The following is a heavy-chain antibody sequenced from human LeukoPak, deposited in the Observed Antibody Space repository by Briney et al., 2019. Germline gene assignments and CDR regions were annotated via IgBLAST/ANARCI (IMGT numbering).Heavy chain of an antibody. CDR2: ISSSDNTT. V-gene: IGHV3-23*01. CDR1: GFDFSTYA. Sequence: PGGSLRLSCAASGFDFSTYAMNWIRQAPGKGLEWVSIISSSDNTTYYADSVKGRFTISRDNSKNTLYLQMNSLRAEDTAVYYCANGQGTYYYYYMDVWGKGTTVTVSS. D-gene: IGHD3-10*01. CDR3: ANGQGTYYYYYMDV. J-gene: IGHJ6*03.